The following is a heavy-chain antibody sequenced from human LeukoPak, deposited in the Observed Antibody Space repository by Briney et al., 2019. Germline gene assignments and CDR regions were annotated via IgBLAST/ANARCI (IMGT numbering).Heavy chain of an antibody. D-gene: IGHD2-15*01. CDR3: AKAGGGNCFSSLDF. J-gene: IGHJ4*02. Sequence: GGSLRLSCAASGFSFSSYAMSWVRQAPGRGLEWVSAICGSGTNTYHADSVKGRFTISRDNSKNTLDLQMNSLRAEDTSVYYCAKAGGGNCFSSLDFWGQGTLVTVSS. CDR1: GFSFSSYA. V-gene: IGHV3-23*01. CDR2: ICGSGTNT.